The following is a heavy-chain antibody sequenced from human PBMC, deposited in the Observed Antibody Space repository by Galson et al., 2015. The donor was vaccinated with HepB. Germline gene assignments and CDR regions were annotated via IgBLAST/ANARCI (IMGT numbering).Heavy chain of an antibody. CDR1: GFTFSSYW. D-gene: IGHD6-19*01. CDR3: ASGVNSSGGSGGWGN. V-gene: IGHV3-7*01. J-gene: IGHJ1*01. Sequence: SLRLSCAASGFTFSSYWMSWVRQAPGKGLEWVANIKQDGSEKYYVDSVKGRFTFSRDNAKNSLYLQMNSLRDEDTAVYYCASGVNSSGGSGGWGNWGQGTLVTVSS. CDR2: IKQDGSEK.